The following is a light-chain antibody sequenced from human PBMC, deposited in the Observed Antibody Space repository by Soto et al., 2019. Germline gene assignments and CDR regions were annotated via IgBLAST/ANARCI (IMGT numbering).Light chain of an antibody. V-gene: IGKV1-5*01. CDR3: QQYNSYSRT. CDR2: DAS. Sequence: DIEMTQSPATLSASVGDRVTITCRASQSISSWLAWYQQKPGKAPRLLIYDASSLESGVPSRFSGSGSGTEFTLTISSLQSEDFATYYCQQYNSYSRTFGQGTKVEI. J-gene: IGKJ1*01. CDR1: QSISSW.